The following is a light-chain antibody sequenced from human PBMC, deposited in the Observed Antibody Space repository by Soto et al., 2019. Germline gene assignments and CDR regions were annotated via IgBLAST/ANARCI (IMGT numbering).Light chain of an antibody. Sequence: QSALTQPASVSGSPGQSITISCTGTRSDVGAYNYVSWYQQHPGKAPKVIIYEVSYRPAGVSSRFSGSKSGNTAYLTISGLQTEDEADYYCTSFTSSITYGFGTGTKVTVL. CDR1: RSDVGAYNY. CDR3: TSFTSSITYG. V-gene: IGLV2-14*03. CDR2: EVS. J-gene: IGLJ1*01.